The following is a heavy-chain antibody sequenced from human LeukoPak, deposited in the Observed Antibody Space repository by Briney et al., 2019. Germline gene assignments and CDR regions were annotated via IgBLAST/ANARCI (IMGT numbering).Heavy chain of an antibody. CDR1: GGSISSGDYY. V-gene: IGHV4-30-4*08. J-gene: IGHJ5*02. D-gene: IGHD3-9*01. CDR2: IYYSGST. Sequence: PSETLSLTCTVSGGSISSGDYYWSWIRQPPGKGREWIGYIYYSGSTYYNPSLKSRVTISVDTSKNQFSLKLSSVPAADTAVYYCARLLRPWLALHGYDILTGYRPGWFDPWGQGTLVTVSS. CDR3: ARLLRPWLALHGYDILTGYRPGWFDP.